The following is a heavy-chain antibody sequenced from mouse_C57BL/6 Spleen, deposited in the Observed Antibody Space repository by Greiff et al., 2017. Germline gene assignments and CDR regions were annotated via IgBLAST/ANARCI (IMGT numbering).Heavy chain of an antibody. J-gene: IGHJ1*03. V-gene: IGHV1-72*01. CDR3: ARVGGYYDYVPWYFDV. CDR1: GYTFTSYW. D-gene: IGHD2-4*01. CDR2: IDPNSGGT. Sequence: QVQLQQSGAELVKPGASVKLSCKASGYTFTSYWMHWVKQRPGRGLEWIGRIDPNSGGTKSNEKYKSKATLTVDKPSIKAYMQLRSLTSEDSAVYYCARVGGYYDYVPWYFDVWGTWTTVTVSS.